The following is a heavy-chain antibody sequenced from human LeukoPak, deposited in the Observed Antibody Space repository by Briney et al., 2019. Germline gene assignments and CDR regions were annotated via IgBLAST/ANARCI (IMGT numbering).Heavy chain of an antibody. V-gene: IGHV1-69*13. J-gene: IGHJ5*02. Sequence: GASVKVSCKDSGGTFSSYAISWVRQAPGQGLEWMGGIIPIFGTANYAQKFQGRVTITADESTSTAYMELSSLRSEDTAVYYCARLHGDYEVRWFDPWGQGTLVTVSS. D-gene: IGHD4-17*01. CDR1: GGTFSSYA. CDR3: ARLHGDYEVRWFDP. CDR2: IIPIFGTA.